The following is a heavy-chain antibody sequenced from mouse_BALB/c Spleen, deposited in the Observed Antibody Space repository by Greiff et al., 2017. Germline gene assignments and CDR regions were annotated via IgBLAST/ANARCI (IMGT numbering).Heavy chain of an antibody. CDR1: GFTFSSFG. CDR3: ARSLLLRLDY. CDR2: ISSGSSTI. D-gene: IGHD1-1*01. V-gene: IGHV5-17*02. Sequence: EVQLVESGGGLVQPGGSRKLSCAASGFTFSSFGMHWVRQAPEKGLEWVAYISSGSSTIYYADTVKGRFTISRDNPKNTLFLQMTSLRSEDTAMYYCARSLLLRLDYWGQGTTLTVSS. J-gene: IGHJ2*01.